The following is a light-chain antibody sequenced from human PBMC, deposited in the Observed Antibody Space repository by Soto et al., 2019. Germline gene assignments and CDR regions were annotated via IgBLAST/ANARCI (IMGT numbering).Light chain of an antibody. CDR1: QSISIW. CDR3: QHYNDYPWT. CDR2: GTS. J-gene: IGKJ1*01. Sequence: DIHMTQSPSTLSASVGDRVTITCRASQSISIWLAWYQQKPGRAPNLLIYGTSSLESGVQSRFSGSESGTEFTITIGNLQPDDFATYYCQHYNDYPWTFGEGTKVEIK. V-gene: IGKV1-5*03.